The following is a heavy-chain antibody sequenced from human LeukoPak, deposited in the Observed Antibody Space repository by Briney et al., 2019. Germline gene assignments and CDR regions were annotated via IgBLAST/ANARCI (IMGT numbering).Heavy chain of an antibody. CDR3: ARGFPPYSYYTLEV. J-gene: IGHJ6*02. CDR2: IYYSGGT. Sequence: SETLSLTCIVSGGSISSYYWSWIRQPPGKGLEWIGYIYYSGGTNYNPSLKSRITMSVDTSKEQFSLKLSSVTAADTAVYYCARGFPPYSYYTLEVWGQGTTVTVSS. D-gene: IGHD3-10*01. V-gene: IGHV4-59*08. CDR1: GGSISSYY.